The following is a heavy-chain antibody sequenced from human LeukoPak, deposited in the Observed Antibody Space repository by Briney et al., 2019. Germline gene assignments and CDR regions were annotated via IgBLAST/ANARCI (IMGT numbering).Heavy chain of an antibody. CDR2: ISSSSSTI. J-gene: IGHJ4*02. CDR3: ARDLTFGSVPEWSY. D-gene: IGHD3-10*01. V-gene: IGHV3-48*02. CDR1: GFTFSSYS. Sequence: GGSLRLSCAASGFTFSSYSVNWVRQAPGKGLEWVSYISSSSSTIYYADSVKGRFTISRDNAKNSLYLQMNSLRDEDTAVYYCARDLTFGSVPEWSYWGQGTLVTVSS.